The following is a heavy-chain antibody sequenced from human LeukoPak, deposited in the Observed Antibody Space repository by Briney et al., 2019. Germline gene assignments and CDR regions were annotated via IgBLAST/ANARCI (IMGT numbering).Heavy chain of an antibody. Sequence: GGSLRLSCAASGFTFSSYAMSWVRQAPGKGLEWVSAISGSGGSTYYADSVKGRFTISRDNSKNTLYLQMNSLRAEDTAVYYCAKDRSYDSSGYYYYRWFDPWGQGTLVTVSS. CDR3: AKDRSYDSSGYYYYRWFDP. CDR2: ISGSGGST. J-gene: IGHJ5*02. CDR1: GFTFSSYA. V-gene: IGHV3-23*01. D-gene: IGHD3-22*01.